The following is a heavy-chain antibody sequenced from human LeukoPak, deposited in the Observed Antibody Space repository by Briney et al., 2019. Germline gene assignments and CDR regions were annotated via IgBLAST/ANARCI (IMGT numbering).Heavy chain of an antibody. V-gene: IGHV6-1*01. Sequence: SQTLSLTCAISGDSVSSNSVTWNWIRQSPSRGLEWLGRTYYRSTWYNNYAVSVGGRITVNPDTSKNQFSLHLNSVTPEDTAVYYCARRLTQYDCFDPWGQGILVTVSS. CDR1: GDSVSSNSVT. CDR3: ARRLTQYDCFDP. J-gene: IGHJ5*02. CDR2: TYYRSTWYN. D-gene: IGHD2-2*01.